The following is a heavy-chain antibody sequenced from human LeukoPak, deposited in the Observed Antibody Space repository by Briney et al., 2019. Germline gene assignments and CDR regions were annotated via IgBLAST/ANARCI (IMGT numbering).Heavy chain of an antibody. J-gene: IGHJ3*02. D-gene: IGHD6-13*01. CDR1: GYTFSGYY. Sequence: ASVKVSCKASGYTFSGYYIHWVRQGPGQGLEWMGIINPSGGSTSYAQKFQGRVTMTRDTSTSTVYMELSSLRSEDTAVYYCARERTLAAAGTSDAFDIWGQGTMVTVSS. CDR2: INPSGGST. V-gene: IGHV1-46*01. CDR3: ARERTLAAAGTSDAFDI.